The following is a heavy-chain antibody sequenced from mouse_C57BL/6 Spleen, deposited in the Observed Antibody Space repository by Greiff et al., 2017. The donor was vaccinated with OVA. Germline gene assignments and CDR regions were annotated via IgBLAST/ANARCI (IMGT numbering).Heavy chain of an antibody. V-gene: IGHV1-61*01. CDR1: GYTFTSYW. CDR3: AREGYRWGEMDY. J-gene: IGHJ4*01. Sequence: QVQLKQPGAELVRPGSSVKLSCKASGYTFTSYWMDWVKQRPGQGLEWIGNIYPSDSETHYNQKFKDKATLTVDKSSSTAYMQLSSLTSEDSAVYYCAREGYRWGEMDYWGQGTSVTVSS. CDR2: IYPSDSET. D-gene: IGHD2-3*01.